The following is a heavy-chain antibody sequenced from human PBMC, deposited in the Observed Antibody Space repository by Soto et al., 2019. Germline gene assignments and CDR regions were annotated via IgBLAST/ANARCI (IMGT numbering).Heavy chain of an antibody. CDR1: GYTFTSYG. D-gene: IGHD3-3*01. CDR3: AREVLYDFWSGYPAYYYYGMHV. J-gene: IGHJ6*02. V-gene: IGHV1-18*04. CDR2: ISAYNGNT. Sequence: ASGKVCCKASGYTFTSYGISWVRQAPGQGLEWMGWISAYNGNTNYAQKLQGRVTMTIDTSTSTAYMELRSLRSDDTAVYYCAREVLYDFWSGYPAYYYYGMHVWGQGTTVTVSS.